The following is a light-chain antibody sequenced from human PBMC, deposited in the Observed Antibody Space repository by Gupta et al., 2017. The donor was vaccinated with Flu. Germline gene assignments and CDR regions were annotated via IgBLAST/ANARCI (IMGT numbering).Light chain of an antibody. CDR3: SSDTSTSTWV. CDR1: SSDVGGYNY. CDR2: EVS. V-gene: IGLV2-14*01. J-gene: IGLJ3*02. Sequence: SITSSCTGTSSDVGGYNYVAWYQQHPVKAPKLMIYEVSKRPSGVSNRFSGSKSGNTASLTISGLQAGDEADYYCSSDTSTSTWVFGGGTKLTVL.